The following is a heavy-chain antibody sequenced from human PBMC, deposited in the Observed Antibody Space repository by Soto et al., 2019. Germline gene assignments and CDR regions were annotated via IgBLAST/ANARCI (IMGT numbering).Heavy chain of an antibody. Sequence: QITLKESGPTLVKPTQTLTLTCTFSGFSLSTSGVGVGWIRQPPGKPLEWLALIYWDDDKRYSPSLKSRLTITKDTSKNQVVLTMTNMDPVDTATYYCARASGYCSGGSCYYYWYFDLWGRGTLVTVSS. CDR2: IYWDDDK. V-gene: IGHV2-5*02. J-gene: IGHJ2*01. CDR1: GFSLSTSGVG. D-gene: IGHD2-15*01. CDR3: ARASGYCSGGSCYYYWYFDL.